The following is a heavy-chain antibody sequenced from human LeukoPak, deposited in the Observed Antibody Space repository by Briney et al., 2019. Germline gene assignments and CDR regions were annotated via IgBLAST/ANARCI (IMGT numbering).Heavy chain of an antibody. CDR2: IYYSGST. Sequence: SETLSLTCTVSSGSIRNSNYYWGWIRQPPGKGLEWIGYIYYSGSTNYNPSLKSRVTISVDTSKNQFSLKLSSVTAADTAVYYCARNALYYYGSDYYYYMDVWGKGTTVTISS. V-gene: IGHV4-61*05. CDR1: SGSIRNSNYY. CDR3: ARNALYYYGSDYYYYMDV. D-gene: IGHD3-10*01. J-gene: IGHJ6*03.